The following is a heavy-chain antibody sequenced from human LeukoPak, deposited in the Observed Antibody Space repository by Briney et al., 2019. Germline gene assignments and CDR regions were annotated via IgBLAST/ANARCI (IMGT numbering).Heavy chain of an antibody. V-gene: IGHV1-69*05. D-gene: IGHD3-22*01. Sequence: ASVKVSCKASGGTFSSYAISWVRQAPGQGLEWMGGIIPIFGTANYAQKFQGRVTITTDESTSTAYMELSSLRSEDTAVYYCARGKDRLFDRFDYWGQGTLVTVSS. J-gene: IGHJ4*02. CDR3: ARGKDRLFDRFDY. CDR1: GGTFSSYA. CDR2: IIPIFGTA.